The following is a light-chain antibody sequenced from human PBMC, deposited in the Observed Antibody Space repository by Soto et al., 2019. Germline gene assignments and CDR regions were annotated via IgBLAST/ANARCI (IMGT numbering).Light chain of an antibody. J-gene: IGKJ4*01. CDR2: GAS. V-gene: IGKV3-20*01. CDR3: QQYGSTPPLT. CDR1: QSVSSSY. Sequence: EIVLTQSPGTLSLSPGERATLYCRASQSVSSSYLAWYQQKPGQAPRLLIYGASSRATGIPDRFSGSGSGTDFTLTISRLEPEDVAVYYCQQYGSTPPLTFGGGTKVDIK.